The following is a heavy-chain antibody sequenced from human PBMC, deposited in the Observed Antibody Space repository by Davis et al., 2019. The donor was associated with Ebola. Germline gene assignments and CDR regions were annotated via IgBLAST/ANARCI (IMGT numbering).Heavy chain of an antibody. J-gene: IGHJ4*02. V-gene: IGHV1-69*13. CDR1: GGTFSSYA. D-gene: IGHD4-17*01. CDR2: IIPIFGTA. Sequence: AASVKVSCKASGGTFSSYAISWVRQAPGQGLEWMGGIIPIFGTANYAQKFQGRVTIIADESTGTAYMELSSLTSEDTAVYYCASQRGVTTYYFDYWGQGTLVTVSS. CDR3: ASQRGVTTYYFDY.